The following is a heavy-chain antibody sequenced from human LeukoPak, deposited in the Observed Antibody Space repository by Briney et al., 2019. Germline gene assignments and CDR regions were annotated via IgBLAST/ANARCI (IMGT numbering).Heavy chain of an antibody. CDR2: ISRSGDNL. J-gene: IGHJ4*02. CDR1: GFPFRDYY. V-gene: IGHV3-11*01. Sequence: GGSLRLSCAASGFPFRDYYMTWIRQAPGKGLEWISYISRSGDNLYYADSVEGRFTISRDNAKNSLFLQMNSLRADDTAVYYCARDVGKWESLHFFDYWGQGTLVTVSS. CDR3: ARDVGKWESLHFFDY. D-gene: IGHD1-26*01.